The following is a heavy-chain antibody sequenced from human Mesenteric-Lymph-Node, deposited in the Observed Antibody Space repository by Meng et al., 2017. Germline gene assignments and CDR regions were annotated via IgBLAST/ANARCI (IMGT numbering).Heavy chain of an antibody. Sequence: QVQLQESGPGLVKPSQTLSLTCTVSGGSIRSGGYYWSWIRQYPGKGLEWIGNIYYSGSTCYNPSLKSRVTISVDTSKNQFSLKLSSVTAADTAVYYCARSGSGSYYFDYWGQGTLVTVSS. D-gene: IGHD1-26*01. CDR2: IYYSGST. V-gene: IGHV4-31*03. J-gene: IGHJ4*02. CDR3: ARSGSGSYYFDY. CDR1: GGSIRSGGYY.